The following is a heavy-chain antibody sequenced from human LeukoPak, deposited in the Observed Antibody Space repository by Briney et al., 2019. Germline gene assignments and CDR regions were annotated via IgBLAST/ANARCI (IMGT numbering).Heavy chain of an antibody. J-gene: IGHJ4*02. CDR1: GGSFSGYY. V-gene: IGHV4-34*01. CDR3: ARRGYSYGSDY. Sequence: SETLSLTCAVYGGSFSGYYWSWIRQPPGKGLEWIGEINHSGSTNYNPSLKSRVTISVDTSKDQFSLKLSSVTAADTAVYYCARRGYSYGSDYWGQGTLVTVSS. CDR2: INHSGST. D-gene: IGHD5-18*01.